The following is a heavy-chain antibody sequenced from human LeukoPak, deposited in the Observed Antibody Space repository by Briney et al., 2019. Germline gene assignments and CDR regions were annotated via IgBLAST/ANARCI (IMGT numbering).Heavy chain of an antibody. CDR3: AKMRVRGVNYFDY. CDR1: GFTFSSYA. D-gene: IGHD3-10*01. V-gene: IGHV3-23*01. J-gene: IGHJ4*02. Sequence: GGSLRLSCAASGFTFSSYAMSWVRQAPGKGLEWVSAISGSGGSTYYADSVKGRFTISRDNSNNTLYLQMNSLRPDDTAVYYCAKMRVRGVNYFDYWGQGTLVTVSS. CDR2: ISGSGGST.